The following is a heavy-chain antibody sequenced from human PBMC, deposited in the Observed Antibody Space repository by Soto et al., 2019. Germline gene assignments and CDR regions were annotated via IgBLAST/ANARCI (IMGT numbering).Heavy chain of an antibody. V-gene: IGHV1-46*01. CDR2: INPSGGST. CDR1: GYTFTSYY. CDR3: ALQPGLSLDYYYGMDV. J-gene: IGHJ6*02. Sequence: QVQLVQSGAEVKKPGASVKVSCKASGYTFTSYYMHWVRQAPGQGLEWMGIINPSGGSTSYAQKFQGRVTRPRDTSTSTVYMELSSLRSEDTAVYYCALQPGLSLDYYYGMDVWGQGTTVTVSS.